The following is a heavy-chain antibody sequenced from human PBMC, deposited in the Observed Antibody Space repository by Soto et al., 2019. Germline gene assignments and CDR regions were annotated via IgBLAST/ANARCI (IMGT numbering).Heavy chain of an antibody. V-gene: IGHV3-74*01. D-gene: IGHD4-17*01. CDR3: ASLTTLVEYFDL. CDR2: INSDGSST. J-gene: IGHJ2*01. CDR1: GITFSTYW. Sequence: EVQLVESGGGLVQPGGSLRLSCAASGITFSTYWMHWVRQAPGKGLVWVSRINSDGSSTNYADFVKGRFTISRDNAKNTVYLQMNSLRVEDTAVYYLASLTTLVEYFDLWGRGTLVTVSS.